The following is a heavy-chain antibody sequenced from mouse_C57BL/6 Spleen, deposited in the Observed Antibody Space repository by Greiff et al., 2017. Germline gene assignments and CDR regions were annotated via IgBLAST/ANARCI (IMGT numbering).Heavy chain of an antibody. CDR1: GYTFTSYW. J-gene: IGHJ4*01. Sequence: QVQLQQPGAELVRPGSSVKLSCKASGYTFTSYWMHWVKQRPIQGLEWIGNIDPSDSETNYNQQFKDKATLTVDKSSSTAYMPLSSLTSAASADXYGARDRYGRTDHYGMDYWGQGTSVTVSA. CDR2: IDPSDSET. D-gene: IGHD1-1*01. CDR3: ARDRYGRTDHYGMDY. V-gene: IGHV1-52*01.